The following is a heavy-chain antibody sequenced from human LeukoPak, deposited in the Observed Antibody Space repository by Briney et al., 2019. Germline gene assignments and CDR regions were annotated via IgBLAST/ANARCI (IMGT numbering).Heavy chain of an antibody. J-gene: IGHJ5*02. V-gene: IGHV4-4*02. Sequence: WETLSLTCAVSGGSISSSKWWSWVRQPPGKGVEWVGEIYYSGSTNYLPSLKSRVTISVDKSKNHLTLKLSSVTAADPAVYYCARRLPGSYPTNSFDPWGQGTLVTVSS. CDR1: GGSISSSKW. D-gene: IGHD3-9*01. CDR2: IYYSGST. CDR3: ARRLPGSYPTNSFDP.